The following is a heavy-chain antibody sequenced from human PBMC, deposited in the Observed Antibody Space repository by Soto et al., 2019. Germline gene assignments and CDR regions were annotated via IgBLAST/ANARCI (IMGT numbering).Heavy chain of an antibody. CDR2: IYSGGTT. CDR3: ARDQPGYSYGYGLGY. CDR1: GFSVSSSH. Sequence: GGSLRLSCAASGFSVSSSHMIWVRQAPGKGLEWVSVIYSGGTTYYAVSVKGRFTISRDKSKNTVYLQMDSLSTEDTAVYYCARDQPGYSYGYGLGYWGQGTLVTVSS. D-gene: IGHD5-18*01. J-gene: IGHJ4*02. V-gene: IGHV3-53*01.